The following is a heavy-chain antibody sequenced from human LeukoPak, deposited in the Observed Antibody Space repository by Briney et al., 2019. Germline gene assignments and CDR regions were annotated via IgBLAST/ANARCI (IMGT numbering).Heavy chain of an antibody. CDR1: GFTFSDYY. D-gene: IGHD6-6*01. CDR2: ISSSGSTI. J-gene: IGHJ4*02. CDR3: ARRFYSSSSGYFDY. Sequence: GGSLRLSCAASGFTFSDYYMSWIRQAPGKGLEWVSYISSSGSTIYYADSVKGRFTISRDNSKNTLYLQMNSLRAEDTAVYYCARRFYSSSSGYFDYWGQGTLVTVSS. V-gene: IGHV3-11*04.